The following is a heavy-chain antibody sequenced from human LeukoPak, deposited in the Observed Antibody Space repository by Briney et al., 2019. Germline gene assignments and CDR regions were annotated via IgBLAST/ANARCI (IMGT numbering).Heavy chain of an antibody. Sequence: GGSLRLSCAASGFTFSNYWMSWVRQAPGKGLEWVANIKQDGGEKYYVDSVKGRFTISRDNAKNSLYLQMNSLRAEDTAVYYCARLGARQVLDYWGQGTLVTVSS. J-gene: IGHJ4*02. D-gene: IGHD4-17*01. CDR2: IKQDGGEK. CDR1: GFTFSNYW. V-gene: IGHV3-7*01. CDR3: ARLGARQVLDY.